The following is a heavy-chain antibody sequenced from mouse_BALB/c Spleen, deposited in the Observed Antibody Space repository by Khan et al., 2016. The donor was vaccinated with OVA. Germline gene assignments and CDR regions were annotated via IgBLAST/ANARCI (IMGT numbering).Heavy chain of an antibody. D-gene: IGHD2-14*01. CDR1: GYTFTSYT. Sequence: QVQLKQSGAELARPGASVKMSCKASGYTFTSYTMHWVRQRPGQALEWIGHINPSNNYTNYNQNFKDKATLIVDKSSSTAYMQLNSLTSEDSAVYYCVREVAYYRSDGWFAYWGQGTLVTVSA. J-gene: IGHJ3*01. CDR2: INPSNNYT. CDR3: VREVAYYRSDGWFAY. V-gene: IGHV1-4*01.